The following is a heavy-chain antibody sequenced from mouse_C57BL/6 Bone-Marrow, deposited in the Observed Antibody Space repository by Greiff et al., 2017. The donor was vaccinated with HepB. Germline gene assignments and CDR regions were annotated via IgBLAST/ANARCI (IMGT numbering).Heavy chain of an antibody. CDR3: ATYYDYDLYYAMDY. CDR1: GFNIKNTY. J-gene: IGHJ4*01. Sequence: LVESVAALVRPGASVKLSCTASGFNIKNTYMHWVKQRPEQGLEWIGRIDPANGNTKYAPKFQGKATITADTSSNTAYLQLSSLTSEDTAIYYCATYYDYDLYYAMDYWGQGTSVTVSS. V-gene: IGHV14-3*01. CDR2: IDPANGNT. D-gene: IGHD2-4*01.